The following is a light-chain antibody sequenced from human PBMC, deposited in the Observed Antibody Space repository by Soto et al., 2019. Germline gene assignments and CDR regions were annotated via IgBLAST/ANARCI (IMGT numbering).Light chain of an antibody. J-gene: IGKJ1*01. CDR2: DAS. V-gene: IGKV1-33*01. CDR3: QEYDNWPPEGP. CDR1: QDISNH. Sequence: DIQLTQSPSSLSASVGDRVTITCQASQDISNHLNWYQQKPGKAPNLLIYDASDLETGVPSRFSGGGSGTFFSFTINSLQSEDVAVYFCQEYDNWPPEGPFGQGTKVEI.